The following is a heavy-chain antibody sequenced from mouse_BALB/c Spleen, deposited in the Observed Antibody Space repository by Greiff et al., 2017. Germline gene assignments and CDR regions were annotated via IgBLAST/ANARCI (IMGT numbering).Heavy chain of an antibody. CDR3: ARNRYAYAMDY. Sequence: EVKLMESGPGLVKPSQSLSLTCTVTGYSITSDYAWHWIRQFPGNTLEWMGYISYSGSTSYNPSLKSRISITRDTSKNQFFLQLNSVTTEDTATYYCARNRYAYAMDYWGQGTSVTVSS. CDR2: ISYSGST. CDR1: GYSITSDYA. J-gene: IGHJ4*01. V-gene: IGHV3-2*02. D-gene: IGHD2-14*01.